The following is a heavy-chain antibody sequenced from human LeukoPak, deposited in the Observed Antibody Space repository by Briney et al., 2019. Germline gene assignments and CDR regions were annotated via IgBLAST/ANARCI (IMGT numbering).Heavy chain of an antibody. J-gene: IGHJ4*02. CDR1: GFTFSSYW. CDR2: ISSSSSYI. D-gene: IGHD2-2*01. V-gene: IGHV3-21*01. CDR3: AKDERYCSSTSCSRLGGVDY. Sequence: GGSLRLSCAASGFTFSSYWMSWVRQAPGKGLEWVSSISSSSSYIYYADSVKGRFTISRDNAKNSLYLQMNSLRAEDTAVYYCAKDERYCSSTSCSRLGGVDYWGQGTLVTVSS.